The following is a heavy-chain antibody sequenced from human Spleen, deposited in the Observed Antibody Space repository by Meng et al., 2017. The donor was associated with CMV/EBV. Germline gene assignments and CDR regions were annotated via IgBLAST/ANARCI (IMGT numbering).Heavy chain of an antibody. CDR2: IYYSGST. V-gene: IGHV4-39*01. CDR3: ARHLSSSSKGVDY. Sequence: SETLSLTCTVSGGSISSSSYYWGWIRQPPGKGLEWIGSIYYSGSTYYNPSLKSRVTISVDTSKNQFSLKLSSVTAADTAVYYCARHLSSSSKGVDYWGQGTLVTVSS. D-gene: IGHD2-2*01. CDR1: GGSISSSSYY. J-gene: IGHJ4*02.